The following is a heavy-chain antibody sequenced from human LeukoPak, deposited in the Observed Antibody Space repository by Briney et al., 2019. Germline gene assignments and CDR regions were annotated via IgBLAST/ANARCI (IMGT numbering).Heavy chain of an antibody. CDR1: GGTFSSYA. J-gene: IGHJ4*02. D-gene: IGHD5-24*01. Sequence: ASVKVSCKASGGTFSSYAISWVRQAPGQGLEWMGGIIPIFGTANYAQKFQGRVTITADESTSTAYMELSSLRSEDTAVYYCARDPRDGYNFETGDYWGQGTLVTVSS. CDR3: ARDPRDGYNFETGDY. V-gene: IGHV1-69*13. CDR2: IIPIFGTA.